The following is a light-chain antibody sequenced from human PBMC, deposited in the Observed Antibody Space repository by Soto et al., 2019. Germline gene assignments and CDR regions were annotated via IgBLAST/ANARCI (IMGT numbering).Light chain of an antibody. J-gene: IGLJ2*01. Sequence: QSVLTQPPSVSAAPGQKVTISCSGSTSNIGNNFVSWYQQLPGTAPKLLIYEDNKRPSGIPDRFAGSKSGTSATLGITGLQTGDEADYYCGTWDYRLSAAQVFGGGTNLTVL. CDR3: GTWDYRLSAAQV. V-gene: IGLV1-51*02. CDR2: EDN. CDR1: TSNIGNNF.